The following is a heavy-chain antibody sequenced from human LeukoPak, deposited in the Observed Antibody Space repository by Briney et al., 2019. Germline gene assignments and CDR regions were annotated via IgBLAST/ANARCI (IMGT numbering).Heavy chain of an antibody. CDR1: GGSISSYY. V-gene: IGHV4-59*01. CDR3: ARDLYYYGSGSFWFDP. D-gene: IGHD3-10*01. J-gene: IGHJ5*02. Sequence: SETLSLTCTVSGGSISSYYWSWIRQPPGKGLEWLGYIYYSGSTNYNPSLKSRVTISVDTSKNQFSLKLSSVTAADTAVYYCARDLYYYGSGSFWFDPWGQGTLVTVSS. CDR2: IYYSGST.